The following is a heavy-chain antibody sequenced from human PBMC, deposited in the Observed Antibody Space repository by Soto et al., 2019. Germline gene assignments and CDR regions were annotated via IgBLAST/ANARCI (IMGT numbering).Heavy chain of an antibody. CDR3: XXXXXXXXXXXXXXXXXXDV. CDR2: XNAGNGNT. V-gene: IGHV1-3*01. Sequence: QIQLMQSGAEVKKPGASVKVSCKASGYTFTSYGIHWVRQXXXXXXXXXGWXNAGNGNTKYSEKFQGRVTITRDTSASTAYLELSSLRSXXTAXXXXXXXXXXXXXXXXXXXXXXDVWGQGTTVTVSS. CDR1: GYTFTSYG. J-gene: IGHJ6*02.